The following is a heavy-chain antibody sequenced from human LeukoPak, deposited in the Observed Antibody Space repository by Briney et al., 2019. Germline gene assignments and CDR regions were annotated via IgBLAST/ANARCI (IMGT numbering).Heavy chain of an antibody. CDR3: ANFCSGGSCYFDY. J-gene: IGHJ4*02. V-gene: IGHV4-38-2*02. D-gene: IGHD2-15*01. CDR1: GYSISSGYY. Sequence: SETLSLTCTVSGYSISSGYYWGWIRQPPGKGLERIGSIYHSGSTYYNPSLKSRVTISVDTSKNQFSLKLRSVTAADTAVYYCANFCSGGSCYFDYWGQGTLVTVSS. CDR2: IYHSGST.